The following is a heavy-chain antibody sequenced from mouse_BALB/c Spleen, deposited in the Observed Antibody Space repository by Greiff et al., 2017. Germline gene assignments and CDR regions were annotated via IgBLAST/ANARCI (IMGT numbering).Heavy chain of an antibody. D-gene: IGHD2-1*01. Sequence: EVNLVESGGGLVQPGGSRKLSCAASGFTFSSFGMHWVRQAPEKGLEWVAYISSGSSTIYYADTVKGRFTISRDNPKNTLFLQMTSLRSEDTAMYYCARDYYGNYVAWFAYWGQGTLVTVSA. CDR3: ARDYYGNYVAWFAY. CDR1: GFTFSSFG. V-gene: IGHV5-17*02. CDR2: ISSGSSTI. J-gene: IGHJ3*01.